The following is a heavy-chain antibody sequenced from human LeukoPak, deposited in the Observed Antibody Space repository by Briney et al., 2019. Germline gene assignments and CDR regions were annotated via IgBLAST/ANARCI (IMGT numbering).Heavy chain of an antibody. CDR2: IYYSGST. CDR3: ARVFSAAEHDAFDI. Sequence: PSETLSLTCTVYGGSISSSSYYWGWIRQPPGKGLEWIGYIYYSGSTYYNPSLKSRVTISVDTSKNQFSLKLSSVTAADTAVYYCARVFSAAEHDAFDIWGQGTMVTVSS. D-gene: IGHD6-13*01. V-gene: IGHV4-30-4*08. J-gene: IGHJ3*02. CDR1: GGSISSSSYY.